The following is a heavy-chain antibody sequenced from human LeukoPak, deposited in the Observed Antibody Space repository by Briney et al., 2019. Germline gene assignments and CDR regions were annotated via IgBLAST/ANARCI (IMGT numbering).Heavy chain of an antibody. CDR1: GGTLNSYA. Sequence: SVKVSCKASGGTLNSYAISWVRQAPGQGLEWMGRVIPIFGATNYAQKFQGRVTITTVESTSTAYMELSSLRSEDTAVYYCASCSGGSCYNFDYWGQGTLDRVSS. CDR2: VIPIFGAT. D-gene: IGHD2-15*01. V-gene: IGHV1-69*05. J-gene: IGHJ4*02. CDR3: ASCSGGSCYNFDY.